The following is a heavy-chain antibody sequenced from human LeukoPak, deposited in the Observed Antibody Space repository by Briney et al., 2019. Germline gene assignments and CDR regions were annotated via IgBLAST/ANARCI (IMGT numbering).Heavy chain of an antibody. CDR3: ARPRLGYNSDAFDI. Sequence: GEFLKISCKGSGYNFITSWIGWVRQMPGKGLEWMGIIYPGDSETTYSPSFRGLVTISADKSTNTAYLQWNSLEASDNAMYYCARPRLGYNSDAFDIWGQGTKVTVSS. CDR2: IYPGDSET. D-gene: IGHD5-24*01. J-gene: IGHJ3*02. V-gene: IGHV5-51*01. CDR1: GYNFITSW.